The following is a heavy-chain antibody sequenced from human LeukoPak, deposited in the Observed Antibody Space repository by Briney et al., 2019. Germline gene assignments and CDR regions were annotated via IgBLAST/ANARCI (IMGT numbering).Heavy chain of an antibody. CDR2: IYYSGST. CDR3: AKYLGYCSSTSCYGPYNWFDP. J-gene: IGHJ5*02. D-gene: IGHD2-2*01. Sequence: SETLSLTCTVSGGSISSGDYYWSWIRQPPGKGLEWIGYIYYSGSTYYNPSLKSRVTISVDTSKNQFSLKLSSVTAADTAVYYCAKYLGYCSSTSCYGPYNWFDPWGQGTLVTVSS. V-gene: IGHV4-30-4*01. CDR1: GGSISSGDYY.